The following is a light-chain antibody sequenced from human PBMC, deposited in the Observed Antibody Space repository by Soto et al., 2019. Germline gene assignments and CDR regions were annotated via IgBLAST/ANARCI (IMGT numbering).Light chain of an antibody. J-gene: IGLJ1*01. Sequence: QSVLTQPASVSGSPGQSITISCTGTSGDVGGYDYVSWYQQHPGKAPKLMIYDVTNRPSGVSNRFSGSKSGNTASLTISGFQAEDEADYYCISYASINTYVFGTGTRSPS. CDR2: DVT. V-gene: IGLV2-14*01. CDR3: ISYASINTYV. CDR1: SGDVGGYDY.